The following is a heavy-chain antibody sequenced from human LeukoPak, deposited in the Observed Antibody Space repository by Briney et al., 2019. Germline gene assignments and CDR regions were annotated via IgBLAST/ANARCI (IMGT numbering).Heavy chain of an antibody. CDR2: ITYSGST. CDR3: ARSGGGECYAPCGWFGP. Sequence: SETLSLTCTVSGLSISSGDYYWRWLRQPPGKGLEWIAYITYSGSTYNNPSLKSRVTISVDTSKSQFSVKLSSVTAADTAVYYCARSGGGECYAPCGWFGPWGQGTLVTVSS. CDR1: GLSISSGDYY. V-gene: IGHV4-30-4*01. J-gene: IGHJ5*02. D-gene: IGHD2-21*01.